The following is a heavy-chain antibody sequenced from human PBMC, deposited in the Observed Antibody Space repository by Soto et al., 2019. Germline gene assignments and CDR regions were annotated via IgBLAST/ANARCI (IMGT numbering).Heavy chain of an antibody. CDR3: SISSSYGRGDY. CDR2: IIPIFGTA. J-gene: IGHJ4*02. D-gene: IGHD6-13*01. CDR1: GGTFTSST. V-gene: IGHV1-69*01. Sequence: QVQLVQSGAEVKKPGSSVKVSCKASGGTFTSSTISWVRQSPGQGLEWMGGIIPIFGTANYAQKFQGRVTITEDESTSTAYMELTSLRSEDTAVYYYSISSSYGRGDYWGQGTLVTVSS.